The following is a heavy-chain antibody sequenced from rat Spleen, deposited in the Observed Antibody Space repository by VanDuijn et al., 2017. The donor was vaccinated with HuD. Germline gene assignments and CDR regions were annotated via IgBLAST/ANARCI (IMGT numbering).Heavy chain of an antibody. Sequence: EVQLQESGPGPVKVSESLSLTCSVTGHSITSSYRWNWIRKFPGNKLEWMGYINSAGTTNFNPYLKSRISITRDTSKNHFFLQVNSVSSEDTAIYFCVRYTAAISFDYWGQGVMVTVSS. CDR1: GHSITSSYR. D-gene: IGHD1-11*01. CDR2: INSAGTT. V-gene: IGHV3-3*01. J-gene: IGHJ2*01. CDR3: VRYTAAISFDY.